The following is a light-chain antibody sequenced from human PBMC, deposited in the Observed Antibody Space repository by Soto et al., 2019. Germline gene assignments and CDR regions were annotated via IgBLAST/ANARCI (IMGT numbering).Light chain of an antibody. CDR2: AAY. J-gene: IGKJ4*01. Sequence: GDTITITCRASQRISTHLNWYRQKPGKAPNLLIYAAYNLQSGIPARFSGSGSGTEFTLTISSLQSEDFAVYHCQQYNSWPLTFGGGTTGDIK. V-gene: IGKV1-39*01. CDR1: QRISTH. CDR3: QQYNSWPLT.